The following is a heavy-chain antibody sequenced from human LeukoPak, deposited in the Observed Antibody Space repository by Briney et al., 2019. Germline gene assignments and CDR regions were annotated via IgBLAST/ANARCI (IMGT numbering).Heavy chain of an antibody. Sequence: GGSLRLSCAASGFTFSSYGIHWVRQAPGKGLEWVAFIRYDGSNKYYTDSVKGRFTISRDNSKNTLYLQMNSLRAEDRAVYYCAKEMGGYSSGWALDYWGQGTLVTVSS. J-gene: IGHJ4*02. CDR2: IRYDGSNK. D-gene: IGHD6-19*01. CDR3: AKEMGGYSSGWALDY. V-gene: IGHV3-30*02. CDR1: GFTFSSYG.